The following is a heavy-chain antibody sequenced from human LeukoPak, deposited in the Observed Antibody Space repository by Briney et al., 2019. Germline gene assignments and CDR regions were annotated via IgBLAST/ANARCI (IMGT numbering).Heavy chain of an antibody. CDR2: INHSGST. J-gene: IGHJ4*02. CDR3: ARIQTELRRDPDDC. CDR1: GGSFSGYF. D-gene: IGHD1-26*01. V-gene: IGHV4-34*01. Sequence: KASETLSLTCAVYGGSFSGYFWSWIRQSPGKGLDWIGEINHSGSTNYNPSLKSRVTISVDTSKNQFSLKLNSVTAADTAVYYCARIQTELRRDPDDCWGQGTLVTVSS.